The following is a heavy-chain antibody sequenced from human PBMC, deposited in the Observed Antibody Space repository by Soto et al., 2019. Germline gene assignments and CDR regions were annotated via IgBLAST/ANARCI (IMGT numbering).Heavy chain of an antibody. Sequence: GGSLRLSCAASGFTFSSYGMHWVRQAPGKGLEWVAVISYDGSNKYYADSVKGRFTISRDNSKNTLYLQMNSLRAEDTGVYYCAKAQSSPTTIFGVVPPGFDYYYGMDVWGQGTTVTVSS. J-gene: IGHJ6*02. CDR1: GFTFSSYG. CDR3: AKAQSSPTTIFGVVPPGFDYYYGMDV. CDR2: ISYDGSNK. D-gene: IGHD3-3*01. V-gene: IGHV3-30*18.